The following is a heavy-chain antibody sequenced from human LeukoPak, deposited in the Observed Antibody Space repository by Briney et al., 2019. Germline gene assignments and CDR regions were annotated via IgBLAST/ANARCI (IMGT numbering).Heavy chain of an antibody. CDR3: ARARYCSGGSCYSRYFDY. Sequence: ASVKVSCKASGYTFTGYYMHWVRQAPGQGLEWMGWSNPNSGGTNYAQKFQGRVTMTRDTSISTAYMELSRLRSDDTAVYYCARARYCSGGSCYSRYFDYWGQGTLVTVSS. CDR2: SNPNSGGT. D-gene: IGHD2-15*01. CDR1: GYTFTGYY. J-gene: IGHJ4*02. V-gene: IGHV1-2*02.